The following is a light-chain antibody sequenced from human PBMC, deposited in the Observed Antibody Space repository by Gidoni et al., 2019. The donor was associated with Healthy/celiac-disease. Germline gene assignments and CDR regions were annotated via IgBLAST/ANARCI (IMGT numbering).Light chain of an antibody. V-gene: IGKV3-20*01. J-gene: IGKJ4*01. CDR1: QSVSSSY. Sequence: DIVLTQSPGTLSLSPGERATLSCRASQSVSSSYLAWYQQKPGQAPRLLIYGASSRATGIPDRFSGSGSGTDFTLTISRLEPEDFAVYYCQQYGSSHTFGGGTKVENK. CDR2: GAS. CDR3: QQYGSSHT.